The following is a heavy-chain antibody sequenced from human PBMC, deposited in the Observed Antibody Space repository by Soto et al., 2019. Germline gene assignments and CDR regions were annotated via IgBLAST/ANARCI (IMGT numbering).Heavy chain of an antibody. Sequence: SETLSLTCTVSGGSLSRYSWRWIRQPPGKGLEWIGYIYCSGSTNYNPSLKSRVTISVDTSKNRFSLKLSSVTAADTAVYYCAIDSAPQADSSCYHHHLDYLGQWALLT. V-gene: IGHV4-59*01. CDR1: GGSLSRYS. CDR2: IYCSGST. CDR3: AIDSAPQADSSCYHHHLDY. D-gene: IGHD2-15*01. J-gene: IGHJ4*02.